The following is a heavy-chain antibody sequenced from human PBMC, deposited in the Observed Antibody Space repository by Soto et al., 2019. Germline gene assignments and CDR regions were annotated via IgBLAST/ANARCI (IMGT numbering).Heavy chain of an antibody. CDR1: GGTFSSYA. J-gene: IGHJ3*02. Sequence: SVKVSCKASGGTFSSYAISWVRQAPGQGLEWMGGIIPIFGTANYAQKFQGRVTITADESTSTAYMELSSLRSEDTAVYYCARGSRWYQLLHDAFDIWGQGTMVTVSS. D-gene: IGHD2-2*01. CDR3: ARGSRWYQLLHDAFDI. V-gene: IGHV1-69*13. CDR2: IIPIFGTA.